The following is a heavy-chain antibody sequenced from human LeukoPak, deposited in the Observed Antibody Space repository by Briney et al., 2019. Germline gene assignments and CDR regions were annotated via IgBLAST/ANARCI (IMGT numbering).Heavy chain of an antibody. CDR1: GYTFTGYY. J-gene: IGHJ4*02. CDR3: ARAPGIAAAGYFDY. D-gene: IGHD6-13*01. Sequence: ASGNVSCKASGYTFTGYYTHWVRQAPGQGLEWMGWINPNSGVTNYAQKFQGRVTMTRDTSISTAYMELSRLRSDDTAVYYCARAPGIAAAGYFDYWGQGTLVTVYS. V-gene: IGHV1-2*02. CDR2: INPNSGVT.